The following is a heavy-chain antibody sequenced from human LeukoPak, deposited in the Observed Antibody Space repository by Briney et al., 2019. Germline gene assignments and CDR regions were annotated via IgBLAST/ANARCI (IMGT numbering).Heavy chain of an antibody. CDR1: GFTVSGNY. D-gene: IGHD6-6*01. J-gene: IGHJ4*02. CDR3: AKDPSEYSSSSRSEGIDY. CDR2: IYSGGST. Sequence: GGSLRLSCAASGFTVSGNYINWVRQAPGKGLEWVSVIYSGGSTYYADSVKGRFSISRDNSKNTVYLQMNSLRAEDTAVYYCAKDPSEYSSSSRSEGIDYWGQGTLVTVSS. V-gene: IGHV3-53*01.